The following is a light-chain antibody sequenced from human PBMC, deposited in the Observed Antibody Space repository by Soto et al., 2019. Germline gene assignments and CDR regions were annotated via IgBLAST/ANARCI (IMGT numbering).Light chain of an antibody. V-gene: IGLV1-44*01. CDR1: SSNIGRNV. J-gene: IGLJ3*02. Sequence: QSVLTQPPSASGTPGQRVTISCSGRSSNIGRNVANWYQQLPGAAPKLLIFGNGNRPSGVPDRFSGSKSGTSASLAISGLRPEDEADYYCAAWDDSLNGVVFGGGTKLTVL. CDR3: AAWDDSLNGVV. CDR2: GNG.